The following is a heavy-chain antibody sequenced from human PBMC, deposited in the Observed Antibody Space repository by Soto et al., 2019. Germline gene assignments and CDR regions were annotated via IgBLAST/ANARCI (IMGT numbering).Heavy chain of an antibody. CDR1: GGTFSSYA. CDR3: ARDPSAYSGSPNWFDP. CDR2: IIPIFGTA. D-gene: IGHD1-26*01. Sequence: QVQLVQSGAEVKKPGSSVKVSCKASGGTFSSYATSWVRQAPGQGLEWMGGIIPIFGTANYAQKFQGRVTITADESTSTAYMELSSLRSEDTAVYYCARDPSAYSGSPNWFDPWGQGTLVTVSS. V-gene: IGHV1-69*01. J-gene: IGHJ5*02.